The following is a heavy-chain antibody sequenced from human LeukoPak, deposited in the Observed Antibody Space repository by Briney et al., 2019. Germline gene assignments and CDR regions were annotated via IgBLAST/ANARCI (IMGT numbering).Heavy chain of an antibody. CDR3: ASAYCGGDCYQGSHDAFDI. J-gene: IGHJ3*02. CDR2: IYYSGST. D-gene: IGHD2-21*02. CDR1: GGSISSYY. V-gene: IGHV4-59*08. Sequence: SETLSLTCTVSGGSISSYYWSWIRQPPGKGLEWIGYIYYSGSTNYNPSLKSRVTISVDTSKNQFSLKLSSVTAADTAVYYCASAYCGGDCYQGSHDAFDIWGQGTMVTVSS.